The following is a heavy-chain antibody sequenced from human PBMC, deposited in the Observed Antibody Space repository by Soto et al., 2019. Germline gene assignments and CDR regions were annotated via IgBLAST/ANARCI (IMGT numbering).Heavy chain of an antibody. CDR1: GGSFSGYY. CDR3: ARAPAYYDYVWGSYRPPGRRDAFGI. V-gene: IGHV4-34*01. D-gene: IGHD3-16*02. Sequence: PSETLSLTCAVYGGSFSGYYWSWIRQPPGKGLEWIGEINHSGSTNYNPSLKSRVTISVDTSKNQFSLKLSPVTAADTAVYYCARAPAYYDYVWGSYRPPGRRDAFGIWGRGTMVTVSS. J-gene: IGHJ3*02. CDR2: INHSGST.